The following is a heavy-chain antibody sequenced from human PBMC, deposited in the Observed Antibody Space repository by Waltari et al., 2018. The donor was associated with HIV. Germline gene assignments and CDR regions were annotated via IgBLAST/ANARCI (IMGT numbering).Heavy chain of an antibody. Sequence: EVQLVQSGAEVKKPGESLKISCKASGYTFSGYWIGWVRQMPGEGLDWMGTGCPREADTRYSRSFQGQITISADRSTSTAYLQWGSLKAADTAMYFCVRLSEQYDSSGYYGWFDPWGQGTPVTVSS. CDR1: GYTFSGYW. V-gene: IGHV5-51*01. D-gene: IGHD3-22*01. CDR3: VRLSEQYDSSGYYGWFDP. CDR2: GCPREADT. J-gene: IGHJ5*02.